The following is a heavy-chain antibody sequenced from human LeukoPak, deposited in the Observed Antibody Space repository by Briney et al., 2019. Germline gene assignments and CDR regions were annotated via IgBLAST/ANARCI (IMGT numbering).Heavy chain of an antibody. J-gene: IGHJ5*02. V-gene: IGHV1-69*13. CDR2: IIPIFGTA. D-gene: IGHD2-2*01. Sequence: SVKVSCKASGGTFSSYAISWLRQAPGQGLEWMGGIIPIFGTANYAQKFQGRVTITADESTSTAYMELSSLRSEDTAVYYCARGGYCSSTSCLPDWFDPWGQGTLVTVSS. CDR1: GGTFSSYA. CDR3: ARGGYCSSTSCLPDWFDP.